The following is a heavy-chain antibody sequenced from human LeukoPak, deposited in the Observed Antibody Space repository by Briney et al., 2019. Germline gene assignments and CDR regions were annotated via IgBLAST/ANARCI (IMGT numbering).Heavy chain of an antibody. V-gene: IGHV3-21*01. CDR3: ARHRGAVVGTYFDP. D-gene: IGHD6-13*01. CDR2: INSASTYI. Sequence: GGSLRLSCAASGFTFTSYSMNWVRQAPGKGLEWVSTINSASTYIFYADSVKGRFTISRDDAKNLLYLHMNSLRAEDTAVYYCARHRGAVVGTYFDPWGQGTLVTVSS. J-gene: IGHJ5*02. CDR1: GFTFTSYS.